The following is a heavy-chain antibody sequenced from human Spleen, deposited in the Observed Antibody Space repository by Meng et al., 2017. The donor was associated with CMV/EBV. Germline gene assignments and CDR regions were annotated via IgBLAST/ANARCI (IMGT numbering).Heavy chain of an antibody. CDR3: ARVPWRFGGFDFDS. Sequence: ETLSLTCTVSGGSVGSGSHYWSWVRQAPGKGLEWVANINQDGNERLYVESVKGRFVISRDNAKNSLYLQLNRLRAEDTALYFCARVPWRFGGFDFDSWGQGTLVTVSS. V-gene: IGHV3-7*01. CDR2: INQDGNER. J-gene: IGHJ4*02. CDR1: GGSVGSGSHY. D-gene: IGHD2-15*01.